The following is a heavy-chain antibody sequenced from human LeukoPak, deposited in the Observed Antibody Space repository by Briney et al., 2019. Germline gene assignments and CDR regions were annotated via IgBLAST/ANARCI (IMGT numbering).Heavy chain of an antibody. CDR1: GGTFSSYA. Sequence: ASVKVSCKASGGTFSSYAISWVRQAPGQGLEWMGGIIPIFGTANYAQKFQGRVTITADESTSTAYMELSSLRSEDTAVYYCARAVSPYYDILTGMDVWGQGTTVTVSS. CDR3: ARAVSPYYDILTGMDV. CDR2: IIPIFGTA. D-gene: IGHD3-9*01. J-gene: IGHJ6*02. V-gene: IGHV1-69*01.